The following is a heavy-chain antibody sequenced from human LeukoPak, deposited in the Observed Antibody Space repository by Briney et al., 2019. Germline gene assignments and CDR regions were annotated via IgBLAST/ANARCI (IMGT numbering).Heavy chain of an antibody. D-gene: IGHD2-21*01. V-gene: IGHV3-23*01. CDR2: ISGGGGST. Sequence: GGSLRLSCAASGFTFTSYSMNWVRQAPGKGLEWASTISGGGGSTYYADSVKGRFTISRDNSKNTLYLQMDSLRGEDTAVYYCAKDFRIGYSAHFDYWGQGALVTVSS. J-gene: IGHJ4*02. CDR1: GFTFTSYS. CDR3: AKDFRIGYSAHFDY.